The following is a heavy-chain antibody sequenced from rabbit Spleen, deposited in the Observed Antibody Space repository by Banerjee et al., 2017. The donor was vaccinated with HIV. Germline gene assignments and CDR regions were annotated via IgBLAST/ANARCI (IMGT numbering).Heavy chain of an antibody. D-gene: IGHD6-1*01. Sequence: QEQLVESGGGLVQPEGSLTLTCTVSGFDFSINYVMRWVRQAPGKGLEWIASIYPTNGVSYYANWAKVRFTISKTSTTTVTLQMTSLTAADTASYCCASDIYGYGGFSLWGQGTLVTVS. CDR2: IYPTNGVS. V-gene: IGHV1S45*01. CDR3: ASDIYGYGGFSL. J-gene: IGHJ3*01. CDR1: GFDFSINYV.